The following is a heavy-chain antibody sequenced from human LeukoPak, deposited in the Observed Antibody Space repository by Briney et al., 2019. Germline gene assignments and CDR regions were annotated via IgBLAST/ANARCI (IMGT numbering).Heavy chain of an antibody. D-gene: IGHD3/OR15-3a*01. V-gene: IGHV3-30*02. CDR1: GFTFINYG. CDR3: VRDRDWGFDY. CDR2: IRYDGSNK. J-gene: IGHJ4*02. Sequence: PGGSLRLSCASSGFTFINYGMHWVRQAPGKGLEWVAFIRYDGSNKYYADSVKGRFTLSRDNFKNTLSLQMNSLRAEDTAVYYCVRDRDWGFDYWGQGTLVTVSS.